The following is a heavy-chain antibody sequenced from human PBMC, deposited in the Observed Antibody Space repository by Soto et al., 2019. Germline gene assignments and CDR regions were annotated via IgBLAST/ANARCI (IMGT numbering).Heavy chain of an antibody. V-gene: IGHV4-30-4*01. CDR2: IFYSGGT. Sequence: PSETLSLTCSVSDDSMSTGVHYWSWIRRPPGKGLEWIGYIFYSGGTLYNPSLKSRVSISIDTSKNQFSLKLSSVTAADTAIYYCARGRFEDIHDFWGQGTLVTVSS. J-gene: IGHJ4*02. CDR3: ARGRFEDIHDF. D-gene: IGHD3-10*01. CDR1: DDSMSTGVHY.